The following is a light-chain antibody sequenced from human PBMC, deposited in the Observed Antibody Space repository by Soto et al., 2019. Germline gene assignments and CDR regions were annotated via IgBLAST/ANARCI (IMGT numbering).Light chain of an antibody. V-gene: IGKV3-11*01. CDR1: QSVSSF. Sequence: EIVLTQSPATLSLSPGERATLSCRASQSVSSFLAWYQQKPGQAPRLLIYDASNRATGISARFSGSGSGTDFALTISSLEPEDFAAYYCQQRSNWPPYTFGQGTKVDSK. J-gene: IGKJ2*01. CDR3: QQRSNWPPYT. CDR2: DAS.